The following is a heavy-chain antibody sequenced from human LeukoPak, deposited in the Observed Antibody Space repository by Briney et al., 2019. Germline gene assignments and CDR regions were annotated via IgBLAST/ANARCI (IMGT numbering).Heavy chain of an antibody. CDR2: ISGVGGST. CDR3: AKPGDYGDYSPDY. J-gene: IGHJ4*02. Sequence: GGSLRLSCAASGFTFSNYAMSWVRQAPGKGLEWVSAISGVGGSTYYADSVKGRFTISRDNSKNTQYLQMNSLRAEDTAVYYCAKPGDYGDYSPDYWGQGTLVTVSS. V-gene: IGHV3-23*01. CDR1: GFTFSNYA. D-gene: IGHD4-17*01.